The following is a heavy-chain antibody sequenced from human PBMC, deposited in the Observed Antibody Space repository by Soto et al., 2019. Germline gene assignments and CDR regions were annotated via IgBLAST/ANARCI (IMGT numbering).Heavy chain of an antibody. CDR1: GFTFSSYS. D-gene: IGHD5-18*01. J-gene: IGHJ4*02. CDR2: ISSSSSYI. CDR3: ARDAVIRGTAMVDPDY. Sequence: GGSLRLSCAASGFTFSSYSMNWVRQAPGKGLEWVSSISSSSSYIYYADSVKGRFTISRDNAKNSLYLQMNSLRAEDTAVYYCARDAVIRGTAMVDPDYWGQGTLVTVSS. V-gene: IGHV3-21*01.